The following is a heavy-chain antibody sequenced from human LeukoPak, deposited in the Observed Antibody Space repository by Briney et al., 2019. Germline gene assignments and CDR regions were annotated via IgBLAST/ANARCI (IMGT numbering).Heavy chain of an antibody. J-gene: IGHJ4*02. CDR3: TTDAGYSSRWYNY. CDR1: GFTFTNAY. V-gene: IGHV3-15*01. D-gene: IGHD6-13*01. Sequence: GGSLRLSCAASGFTFTNAYMSWVRQAPGKGLEWVGRIKSNVDGGTTDYAAPVKGRFTIPRDDSRNTLYLQINSLKTEDTAVYYCTTDAGYSSRWYNYWGQGTLVTVSS. CDR2: IKSNVDGGTT.